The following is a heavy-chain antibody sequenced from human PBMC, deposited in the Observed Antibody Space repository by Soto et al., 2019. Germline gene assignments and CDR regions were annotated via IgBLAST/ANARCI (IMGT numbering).Heavy chain of an antibody. Sequence: QITLKESGPTLVKPTQTLTLTCTFSGFSLSTSGVGGVWIRQPPGKALEWLALIYWDDDKRYRPTLESRLTITKDTSKDQVVLTMTNMDSVDTATYYCAYLPCSGGSCYWFSFSGMDGWGQGTTLTVSS. CDR2: IYWDDDK. V-gene: IGHV2-5*02. CDR3: AYLPCSGGSCYWFSFSGMDG. J-gene: IGHJ6*02. CDR1: GFSLSTSGVG. D-gene: IGHD2-15*01.